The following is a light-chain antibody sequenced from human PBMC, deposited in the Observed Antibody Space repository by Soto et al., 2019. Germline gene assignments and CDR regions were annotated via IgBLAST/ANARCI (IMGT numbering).Light chain of an antibody. CDR2: KAS. Sequence: IKITQSPSTLSASVGDRVTITCRASQTIINWLAWYQQKPGKAPKLLIYKASTLEGEVPSRFSGSGSETEFTLTINSLQPDDSATYYCQQYHTYWWTFGQGTKVDI. V-gene: IGKV1-5*03. CDR3: QQYHTYWWT. CDR1: QTIINW. J-gene: IGKJ1*01.